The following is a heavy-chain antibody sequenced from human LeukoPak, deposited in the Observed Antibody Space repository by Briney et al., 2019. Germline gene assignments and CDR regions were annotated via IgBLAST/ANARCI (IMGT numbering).Heavy chain of an antibody. J-gene: IGHJ4*02. CDR3: ARQTMTTVRN. D-gene: IGHD4-17*01. CDR2: IYYSSST. V-gene: IGHV4-39*01. Sequence: XQPXXXGLDCIGSIYYSSSTYYNPSLKRRVTISVDTSKNQFSLKLSSVTAADTAVYYCARQTMTTVRNWGQGTLVTVSS.